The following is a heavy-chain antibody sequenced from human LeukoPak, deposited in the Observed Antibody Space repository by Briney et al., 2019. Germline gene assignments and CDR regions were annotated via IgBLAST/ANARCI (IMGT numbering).Heavy chain of an antibody. Sequence: GGSLRLSCVASGFTFSIYWMSWVRQAPGKGLEWVANIKQDGSEKYYVDSVKGRFTISRDNAKNSLYLEMNSLRAEDTAVYYCAGDQRWRFNFDSWGQGILVTVSS. D-gene: IGHD4-23*01. V-gene: IGHV3-7*01. J-gene: IGHJ4*02. CDR1: GFTFSIYW. CDR3: AGDQRWRFNFDS. CDR2: IKQDGSEK.